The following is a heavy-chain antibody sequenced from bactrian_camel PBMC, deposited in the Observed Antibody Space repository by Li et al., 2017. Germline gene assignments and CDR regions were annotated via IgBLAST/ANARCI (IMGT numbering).Heavy chain of an antibody. D-gene: IGHD3*01. CDR1: GYSDSPYC. J-gene: IGHJ4*01. Sequence: HVQLVESGGGLVQPGGSLRISCAASGYSDSPYCMAWFRQAPGEKREAVAEIDAEGSTIYADSVKGRFSIAQDNAKNMVYLQMNSLKSEDSALYYCATERPVWEWGPEYNYWGQGTQVTVS. CDR3: ATERPVWEWGPEYNY. V-gene: IGHV3S53*01. CDR2: IDAEGST.